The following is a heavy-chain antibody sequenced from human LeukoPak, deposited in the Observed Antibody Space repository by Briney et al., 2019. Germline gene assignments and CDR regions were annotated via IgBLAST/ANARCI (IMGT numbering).Heavy chain of an antibody. CDR3: ARDRGGEWLFDC. V-gene: IGHV4-59*01. CDR1: GGSISSYY. J-gene: IGHJ4*02. D-gene: IGHD3-3*01. Sequence: PSETLSLTCTVSGGSISSYYWSWIRQPPGKGLEWIGYIYYSGSTNYNPSLKSRVTISVDTSKNQFSLKLSSVTAADTAVYYCARDRGGEWLFDCWGQGTLVTVSS. CDR2: IYYSGST.